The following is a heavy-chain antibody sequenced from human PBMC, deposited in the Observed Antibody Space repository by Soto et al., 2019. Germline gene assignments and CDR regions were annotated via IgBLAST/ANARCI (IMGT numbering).Heavy chain of an antibody. D-gene: IGHD3-10*01. CDR3: ARTMVRGVIPNYYYYYYMDV. CDR2: IYHSGST. CDR1: SGSISSSNW. V-gene: IGHV4-4*02. Sequence: PSETLSLTCAVSSGSISSSNWWSWVRQPPGKGLEWIGEIYHSGSTNYNPSLKSRVTISVDKSKNQFSLKLSSVTAADTAVYYCARTMVRGVIPNYYYYYYMDVWGKGTTVTVSS. J-gene: IGHJ6*03.